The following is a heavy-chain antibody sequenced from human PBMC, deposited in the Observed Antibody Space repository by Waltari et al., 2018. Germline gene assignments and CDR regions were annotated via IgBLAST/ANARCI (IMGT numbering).Heavy chain of an antibody. Sequence: QVQLVQSGAEVTKPGSSVNVSCNAPGCTFSSYAISWVRQAPGQGLEWMGGIIPICGTANYAQKFKGRVTITADESTSTAYMELSSLGSEDTAVYYCARGLSGIAAAGDAFDIWGQGTMVTVSS. CDR1: GCTFSSYA. D-gene: IGHD6-13*01. V-gene: IGHV1-69*01. J-gene: IGHJ3*02. CDR2: IIPICGTA. CDR3: ARGLSGIAAAGDAFDI.